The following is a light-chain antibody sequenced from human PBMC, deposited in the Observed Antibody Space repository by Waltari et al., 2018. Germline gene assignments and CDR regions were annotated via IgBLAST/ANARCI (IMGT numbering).Light chain of an antibody. CDR3: QSYDSSNRDVV. Sequence: NFMLTQPHSVSESPGKTVTISCTRSSGSIASNYVQWYPQRPGSSPTTVIYEDNQRPSGVPDRFSGSIDSSSNSASLTISGLKTEDEADFYCQSYDSSNRDVVFGGGTKLTVL. J-gene: IGLJ2*01. CDR1: SGSIASNY. CDR2: EDN. V-gene: IGLV6-57*01.